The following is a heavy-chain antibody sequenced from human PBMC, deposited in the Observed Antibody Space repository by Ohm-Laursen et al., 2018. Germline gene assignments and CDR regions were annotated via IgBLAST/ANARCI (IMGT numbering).Heavy chain of an antibody. Sequence: SLRLSCTASGFTFSSYGMHWVRQAPGKGLEWVAVIWYDGSNKYYADSVKGRFTISRDNSKNTLYLQMNSLRAEDTAVYYCAGVSSNGGPDAFDIWGQGTMVTVSS. V-gene: IGHV3-33*01. D-gene: IGHD2-8*01. CDR1: GFTFSSYG. CDR3: AGVSSNGGPDAFDI. J-gene: IGHJ3*02. CDR2: IWYDGSNK.